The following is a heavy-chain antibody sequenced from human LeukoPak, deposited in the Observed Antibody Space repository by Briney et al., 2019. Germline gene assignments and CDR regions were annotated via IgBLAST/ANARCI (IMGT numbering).Heavy chain of an antibody. CDR3: VRDHGDYYFDY. D-gene: IGHD4-17*01. Sequence: PGGSLRLSCAASGFTFSSCWMHWVRQGPGKGLVRVSRIKSDGTSTNYADSVKGRFTISRDNAKNTLYLQMNSLGVEDRAVYYCVRDHGDYYFDYWGQGTLVTVSS. J-gene: IGHJ4*02. V-gene: IGHV3-74*01. CDR2: IKSDGTST. CDR1: GFTFSSCW.